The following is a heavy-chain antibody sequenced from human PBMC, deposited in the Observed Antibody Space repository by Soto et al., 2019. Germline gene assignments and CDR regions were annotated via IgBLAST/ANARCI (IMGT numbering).Heavy chain of an antibody. Sequence: SETLSLTCTVSGGSISSSSYYWGWIRQPPGKGLEWIGSIYYSGSTYYNPSLKSRVTISVDTSKNQFSLKLSSVTAADTAVYYCARSDTAMADYWGQGTLVTVSS. CDR2: IYYSGST. J-gene: IGHJ4*02. CDR1: GGSISSSSYY. CDR3: ARSDTAMADY. V-gene: IGHV4-39*01. D-gene: IGHD5-18*01.